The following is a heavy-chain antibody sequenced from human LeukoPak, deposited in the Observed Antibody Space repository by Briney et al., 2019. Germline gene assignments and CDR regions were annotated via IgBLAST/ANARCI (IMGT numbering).Heavy chain of an antibody. V-gene: IGHV3-30*18. Sequence: GGSLRLSCAASGFTVSNNYMGWVRQAPGKGLEWVAVISYDGSNKYYADSVKGRFTISRDNSKNTLYLQMNSLRAEDTAVYYCAKEGLTAMAIRFDYRGQGTLVTVSS. CDR3: AKEGLTAMAIRFDY. J-gene: IGHJ4*02. CDR1: GFTVSNNY. CDR2: ISYDGSNK. D-gene: IGHD5-18*01.